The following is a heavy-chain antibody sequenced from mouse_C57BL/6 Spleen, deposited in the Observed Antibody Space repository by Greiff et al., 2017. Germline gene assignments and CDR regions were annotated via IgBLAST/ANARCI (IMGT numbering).Heavy chain of an antibody. CDR3: ARGDYGSSYGAMDY. CDR1: GYTFTGYW. J-gene: IGHJ4*01. Sequence: QVQLQQSGAELMKPGASVKLSCKATGYTFTGYWIEWVKQRPGHGLDWIGEILPGSGSTNYNEKFKGKAKFTADTSSNTAYMQLRILTPEDSAMYSCARGDYGSSYGAMDYWGQGTSVTVSS. CDR2: ILPGSGST. D-gene: IGHD1-1*01. V-gene: IGHV1-9*01.